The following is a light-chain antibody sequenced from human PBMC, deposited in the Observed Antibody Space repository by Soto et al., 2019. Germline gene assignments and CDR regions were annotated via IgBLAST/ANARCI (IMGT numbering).Light chain of an antibody. CDR1: SGHSTYI. CDR3: ETWDTNVVV. J-gene: IGLJ2*01. V-gene: IGLV4-60*02. CDR2: LEGSGSY. Sequence: QSVLTQSSSASASLGSSVKLTCTLSSGHSTYIIAWHQQQPGKAPRYLMKLEGSGSYNKGSGIPDRFSGSSSGADRYLTISTLPFEDEADYYCETWDTNVVVFGGGTKVTVL.